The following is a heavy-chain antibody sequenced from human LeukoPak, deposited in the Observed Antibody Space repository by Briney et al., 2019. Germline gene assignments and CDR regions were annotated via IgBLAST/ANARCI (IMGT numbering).Heavy chain of an antibody. V-gene: IGHV3-48*03. J-gene: IGHJ4*02. Sequence: GGSLRLSCAASGFTFSSYEMNWVRQAPGKGLEWVSYISSSGSTIYYADSLKGRFTISRDNSKNTLYLQMNSLRAEDTAVYYCARSLPDYYDSSGYYYYFDYWGQGTLVTVSS. D-gene: IGHD3-22*01. CDR3: ARSLPDYYDSSGYYYYFDY. CDR2: ISSSGSTI. CDR1: GFTFSSYE.